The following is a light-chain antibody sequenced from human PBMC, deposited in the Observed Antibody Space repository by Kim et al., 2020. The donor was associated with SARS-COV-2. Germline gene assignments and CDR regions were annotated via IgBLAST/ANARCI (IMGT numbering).Light chain of an antibody. CDR1: IIRSNS. V-gene: IGLV3-21*04. J-gene: IGLJ3*02. CDR2: YDS. CDR3: QVWDRGTGHRV. Sequence: PGKTARLTCGGDIIRSNSVHWYQHRPGQAHDVVIFYDSGRPTGIPGRFSGSKSGNTATLTINRVEAADEADYYCQVWDRGTGHRVCGGETQLTVL.